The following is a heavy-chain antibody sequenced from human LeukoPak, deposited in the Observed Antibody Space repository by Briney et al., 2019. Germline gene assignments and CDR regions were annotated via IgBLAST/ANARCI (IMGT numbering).Heavy chain of an antibody. CDR2: ISGGGGST. CDR3: AKRDSSGYYPYYFDY. Sequence: GGSLRLSCAASGFTVSSNYMSWVRQAPGKGLEWVSGISGGGGSTFYADSVKGRFTISRDNSKNTLYLQMNSLRAEDTAVYYWAKRDSSGYYPYYFDYWGQGTLVTASS. V-gene: IGHV3-23*01. CDR1: GFTVSSNY. D-gene: IGHD3-22*01. J-gene: IGHJ4*02.